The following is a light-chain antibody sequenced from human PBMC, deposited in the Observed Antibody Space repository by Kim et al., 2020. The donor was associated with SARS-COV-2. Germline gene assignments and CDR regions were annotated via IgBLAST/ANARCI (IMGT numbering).Light chain of an antibody. V-gene: IGKV3-15*01. CDR2: DAS. J-gene: IGKJ2*01. CDR3: QRSRNWPPT. Sequence: SVSPGESAPPSCRASQNIWTSVAWYQQRGGQAPRLLIVDASTRTNGAPARFSGSGSGTEFTLTITSLQPEDSAVYYCQRSRNWPPTFGQGTKLEI. CDR1: QNIWTS.